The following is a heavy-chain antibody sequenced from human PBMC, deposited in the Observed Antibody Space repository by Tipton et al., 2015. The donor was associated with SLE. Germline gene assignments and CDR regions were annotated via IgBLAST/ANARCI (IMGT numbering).Heavy chain of an antibody. Sequence: TLSLTCSVSGGSISSNSYYWGWIRQPPGKGLEWIGEIHHSGSTNYNPSLKSRVTISVDTSMNQFSLKLNSVTAADTAVYYCARQSDYFGSGNSYFDYWGQGTLVTVSS. D-gene: IGHD3-10*01. J-gene: IGHJ4*02. CDR3: ARQSDYFGSGNSYFDY. V-gene: IGHV4-39*01. CDR2: IHHSGST. CDR1: GGSISSNSYY.